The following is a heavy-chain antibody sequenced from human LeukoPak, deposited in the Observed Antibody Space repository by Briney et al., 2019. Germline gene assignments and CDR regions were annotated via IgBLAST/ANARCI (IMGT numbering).Heavy chain of an antibody. CDR3: AKTRYSSSHRYFDY. J-gene: IGHJ4*02. CDR2: IWYDGSNK. V-gene: IGHV3-33*06. Sequence: GRSLRLSCAASGFTFSSYGMHWVRQAPGKGLEWVAVIWYDGSNKYYADSVKGRFTISRDNSKNTLYLQMNSLRAEDTAVYYCAKTRYSSSHRYFDYWGQGTLVTVSS. D-gene: IGHD6-6*01. CDR1: GFTFSSYG.